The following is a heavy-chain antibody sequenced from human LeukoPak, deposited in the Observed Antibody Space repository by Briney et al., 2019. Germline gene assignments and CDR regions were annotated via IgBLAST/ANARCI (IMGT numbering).Heavy chain of an antibody. CDR1: GNSISSGDNY. CDR3: ASTYDFWSGYLQY. J-gene: IGHJ4*02. CDR2: IYTSGST. D-gene: IGHD3-3*01. Sequence: PSETLSLTCTVSGNSISSGDNYWSWIRQPAGKGLEWIGRIYTSGSTDFNPSLKSRVTISLDTSKNQFSLKLSSVTAADTAVYYCASTYDFWSGYLQYWGQGTLVTVSS. V-gene: IGHV4-61*02.